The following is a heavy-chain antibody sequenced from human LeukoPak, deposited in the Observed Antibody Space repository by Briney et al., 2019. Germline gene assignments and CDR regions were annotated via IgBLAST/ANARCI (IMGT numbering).Heavy chain of an antibody. J-gene: IGHJ2*01. D-gene: IGHD5-12*01. V-gene: IGHV3-23*01. CDR1: EFTFRSYA. Sequence: PGGSLRLSXAASEFTFRSYAMTWVRQPPGKGLEWVSSITTSGDTTYYADSVKGRFTISRDNFKNTLYLQMNSLRAEDTAVYYCAKDQGGYVWYFDLWGRGTLVTVSS. CDR2: ITTSGDTT. CDR3: AKDQGGYVWYFDL.